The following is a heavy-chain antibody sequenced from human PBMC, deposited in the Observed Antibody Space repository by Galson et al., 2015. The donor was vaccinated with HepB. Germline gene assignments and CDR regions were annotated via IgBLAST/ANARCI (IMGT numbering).Heavy chain of an antibody. CDR1: GFTFSSYG. CDR3: EKGRGRAAATLDY. Sequence: LRLSCAASGFTFSSYGMHWVRQAPGKGLEWVAVISYDGSNKYYADSVKGRFTISRDNSKNTLYLQMNSLRAEDTAVYYCEKGRGRAAATLDYWGQGTLVTVSS. D-gene: IGHD6-13*01. V-gene: IGHV3-30*18. J-gene: IGHJ4*02. CDR2: ISYDGSNK.